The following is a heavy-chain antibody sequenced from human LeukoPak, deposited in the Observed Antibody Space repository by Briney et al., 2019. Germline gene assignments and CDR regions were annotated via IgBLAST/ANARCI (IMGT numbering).Heavy chain of an antibody. Sequence: GSLRLSCAASGFTFSTYGMYWVRQAPGKGLEWVSVIYSGGSTNYADSVKGRFTISRNNSKNTLYLQMNSLRAEDTAVYYCARDPPAIGGTGYWGQGTLVTVSS. V-gene: IGHV3-53*01. CDR2: IYSGGST. CDR3: ARDPPAIGGTGY. D-gene: IGHD1-1*01. J-gene: IGHJ4*02. CDR1: GFTFSTYG.